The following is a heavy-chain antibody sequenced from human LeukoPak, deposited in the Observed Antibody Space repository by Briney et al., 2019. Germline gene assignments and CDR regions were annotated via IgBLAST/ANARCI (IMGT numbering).Heavy chain of an antibody. V-gene: IGHV1-8*01. D-gene: IGHD2/OR15-2a*01. Sequence: GASVKVSCKASGYTFTSHEIHWVRQATGLGLEWMGWMNPNGGSTGYAQKFQGRVSMTRDTAITTAYMELSSLTSEDTAVYYCATPAPFYPDRNTYAGGDWGQGTLVTVSS. J-gene: IGHJ4*02. CDR1: GYTFTSHE. CDR3: ATPAPFYPDRNTYAGGD. CDR2: MNPNGGST.